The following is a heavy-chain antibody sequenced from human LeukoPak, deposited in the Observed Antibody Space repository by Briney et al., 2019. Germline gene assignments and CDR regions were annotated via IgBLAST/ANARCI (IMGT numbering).Heavy chain of an antibody. Sequence: GGSLRLSCAASGFTFSSYGMHWVRQAPGKGLEWVAFIRYDGGNKYYADSVKGRFTISRDNSKNTLYLQMNSLRTEDTAVYYCAKDPSAIPDRYYYYYYYMDVWGKGTTVTISS. D-gene: IGHD2-2*01. J-gene: IGHJ6*03. V-gene: IGHV3-30*02. CDR3: AKDPSAIPDRYYYYYYYMDV. CDR1: GFTFSSYG. CDR2: IRYDGGNK.